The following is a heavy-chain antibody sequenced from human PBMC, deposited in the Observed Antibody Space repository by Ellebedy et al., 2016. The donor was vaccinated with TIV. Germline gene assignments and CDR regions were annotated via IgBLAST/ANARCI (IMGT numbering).Heavy chain of an antibody. CDR3: VREDRLVRGAFDI. CDR2: LYNGGTS. V-gene: IGHV3-53*01. Sequence: PGGSLRLSCVVSGFIVSSKYMSWVRQAPGKGLEWVSVLYNGGTSDHADSVKGRFSISRDDSKNTVFLQMNNLRGEDTAVYYCVREDRLVRGAFDIWGQGTLVVVSS. CDR1: GFIVSSKY. J-gene: IGHJ3*02. D-gene: IGHD3-10*01.